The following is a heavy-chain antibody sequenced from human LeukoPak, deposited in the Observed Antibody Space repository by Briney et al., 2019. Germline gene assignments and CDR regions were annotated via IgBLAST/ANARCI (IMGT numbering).Heavy chain of an antibody. CDR1: GYTFTSYA. CDR2: INAGNGNT. CDR3: ASGGAVAEKYYYYYGMDV. V-gene: IGHV1-3*01. D-gene: IGHD6-19*01. Sequence: GASVKVSCKASGYTFTSYAMHWVRQAPGQRLEWMGWINAGNGNTKYSQKFQGRVTITRDTSASTAYMELSSLRSEDTAVYYCASGGAVAEKYYYYYGMDVWGQGTTVTVSS. J-gene: IGHJ6*02.